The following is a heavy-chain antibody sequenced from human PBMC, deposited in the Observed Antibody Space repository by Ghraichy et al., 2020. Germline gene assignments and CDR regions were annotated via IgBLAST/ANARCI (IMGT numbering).Heavy chain of an antibody. Sequence: LSLTCAASGFTFSSYWMSWVRQAPGKGLEWVANIKQDGSEKYYVDSVKGRFTISRDNAKNSLYLQMNSLRAEDTAVYYCARGDYYYGSGGYYTPDYWGKGTLVTVSS. CDR1: GFTFSSYW. CDR3: ARGDYYYGSGGYYTPDY. V-gene: IGHV3-7*03. J-gene: IGHJ4*02. CDR2: IKQDGSEK. D-gene: IGHD3-10*01.